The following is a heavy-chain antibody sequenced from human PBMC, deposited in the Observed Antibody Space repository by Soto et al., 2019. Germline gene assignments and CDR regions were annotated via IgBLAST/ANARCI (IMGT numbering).Heavy chain of an antibody. Sequence: PSETLSLTCTVSGGSISSSSYYWGWIRQPPGKGLEWIGSIYYSGSTYYNPSLKSRVTISVDTSKNQFSLKLSSVTAADTAVYYCARHQEGSYYVPNNTNFDYWGQGTLVTVSS. CDR1: GGSISSSSYY. D-gene: IGHD1-26*01. J-gene: IGHJ4*02. CDR3: ARHQEGSYYVPNNTNFDY. CDR2: IYYSGST. V-gene: IGHV4-39*01.